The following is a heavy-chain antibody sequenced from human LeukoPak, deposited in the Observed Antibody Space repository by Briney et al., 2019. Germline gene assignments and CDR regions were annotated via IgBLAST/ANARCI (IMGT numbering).Heavy chain of an antibody. CDR2: ISYDGSNK. J-gene: IGHJ4*02. CDR3: AKAHGGSCYGGFDY. Sequence: GGSLRLSCAASGFTFSSYAMHWVRQAPGKGLEWVAVISYDGSNKYYADSVKGRFTISRDNSKNTLYLQVNSLRAEDTAVYYCAKAHGGSCYGGFDYWGQGTLVTVSS. D-gene: IGHD2-15*01. V-gene: IGHV3-30*04. CDR1: GFTFSSYA.